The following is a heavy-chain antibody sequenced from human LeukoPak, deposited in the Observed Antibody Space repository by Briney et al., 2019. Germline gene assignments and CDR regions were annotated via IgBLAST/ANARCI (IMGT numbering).Heavy chain of an antibody. CDR2: FDPEDGET. J-gene: IGHJ4*02. V-gene: IGHV1-24*01. Sequence: ASVKVSCKVSVYTLTQSSVHWVRQAPGKGREWGGGFDPEDGETNYAQKFQGRVTMTEDTSTDTAHMELSSLRSEDTAVYYCATVLGRGQQLAVGSFDYWGQGTLVTVSS. CDR1: VYTLTQSS. D-gene: IGHD6-13*01. CDR3: ATVLGRGQQLAVGSFDY.